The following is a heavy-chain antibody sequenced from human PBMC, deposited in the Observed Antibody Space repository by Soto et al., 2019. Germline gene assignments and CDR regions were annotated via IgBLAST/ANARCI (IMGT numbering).Heavy chain of an antibody. D-gene: IGHD6-13*01. CDR1: GYSFTSYW. V-gene: IGHV5-51*01. Sequence: PGESLKISCKGSGYSFTSYWIGWVRQMPGKGLEWMGIIYPGDSDTRYSPSFQGQVTISADKSISTAYLQWSNLKASDTAMYYCARTAAAGKYYYGTDVWGQGTTVTVSS. CDR3: ARTAAAGKYYYGTDV. CDR2: IYPGDSDT. J-gene: IGHJ6*02.